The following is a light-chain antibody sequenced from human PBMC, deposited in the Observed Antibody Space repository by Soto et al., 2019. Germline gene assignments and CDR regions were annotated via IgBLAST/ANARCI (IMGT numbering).Light chain of an antibody. V-gene: IGKV3-20*01. J-gene: IGKJ2*01. CDR2: GAS. CDR1: QTIVNIF. Sequence: EIVLTQSPGTLSLSPGETATLACRASQTIVNIFFFWYQQKPGQAPRLLIYGASSRATGIPDRFSGSGSGTDFTLTINRLEPEAFAVYYCHQYSSAPYNFGQGTNLEIK. CDR3: HQYSSAPYN.